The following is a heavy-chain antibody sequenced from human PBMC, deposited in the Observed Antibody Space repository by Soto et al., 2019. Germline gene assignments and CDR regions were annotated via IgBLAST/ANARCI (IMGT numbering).Heavy chain of an antibody. V-gene: IGHV3-72*01. CDR2: TRNKANSYTT. J-gene: IGHJ4*02. CDR3: ARTGRA. Sequence: EVQLVESGGGLVQPGGSLRLSCAASGFTFSDHYMDWVRQAPGEGLEWVGRTRNKANSYTTEYAASVKGRFTMSRDDSKNSLYLQMNSLKTEDTAVYYCARTGRAWGQGTLVTVSS. CDR1: GFTFSDHY.